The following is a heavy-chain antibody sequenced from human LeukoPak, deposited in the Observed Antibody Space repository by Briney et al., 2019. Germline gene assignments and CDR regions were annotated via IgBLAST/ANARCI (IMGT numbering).Heavy chain of an antibody. CDR2: IYYSGST. V-gene: IGHV4-59*08. CDR1: GGSMSPYH. D-gene: IGHD6-19*01. J-gene: IGHJ4*02. CDR3: ARAVSGRFDH. Sequence: SETLSLTCTVSGGSMSPYHWGWIRQPPGKGLEWTGYIYYSGSTNYNPSLKSRVTISVDTSKNQFSLKLSSVTAADTAIYYCARAVSGRFDHWGQGTLVTVSS.